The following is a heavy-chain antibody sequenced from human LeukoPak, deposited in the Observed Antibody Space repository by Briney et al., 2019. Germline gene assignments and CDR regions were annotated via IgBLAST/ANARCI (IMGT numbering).Heavy chain of an antibody. V-gene: IGHV3-33*01. CDR2: IWYDGSNK. Sequence: GRSLRLSCAASGFTFSSYGMHWVRQAPGKGLEWVAVIWYDGSNKYYADSVKGRFTISRDNSKNTLYLQMNSLRAEDTAVYYCAREPLVVITQWAGGIGYWGQGTLVTVSS. J-gene: IGHJ4*02. D-gene: IGHD3-22*01. CDR1: GFTFSSYG. CDR3: AREPLVVITQWAGGIGY.